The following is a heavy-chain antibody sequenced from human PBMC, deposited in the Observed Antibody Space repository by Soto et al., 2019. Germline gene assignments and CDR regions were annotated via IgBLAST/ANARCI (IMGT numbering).Heavy chain of an antibody. J-gene: IGHJ4*02. Sequence: QVQLVESGGGVVQPGRSLRLSCAASGFTFSSYGMHWVRQAPGKGLEWVAVIWYDGSNKYYADSVKGRFTISRDNSKNTLYLQMNSLRAEDTAVYYCARGAAICSGGSCYSPVIDYWGRGTLVTVSS. CDR3: ARGAAICSGGSCYSPVIDY. V-gene: IGHV3-33*01. CDR1: GFTFSSYG. D-gene: IGHD2-15*01. CDR2: IWYDGSNK.